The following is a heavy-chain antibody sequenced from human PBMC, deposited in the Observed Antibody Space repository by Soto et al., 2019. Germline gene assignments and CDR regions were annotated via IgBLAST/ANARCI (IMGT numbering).Heavy chain of an antibody. CDR1: GFTFSSYW. CDR2: IHSDGSRT. CDR3: ARAVSYSMDV. Sequence: GGPLRLSCAASGFTFSSYWMHWVRQAPGKGLVCVSRIHSDGSRTSYADSVKGRFTISRDNAKNTLYLQTNSLTVEDTAVYYCARAVSYSMDVWGQGTTVTVSS. J-gene: IGHJ6*02. V-gene: IGHV3-74*01.